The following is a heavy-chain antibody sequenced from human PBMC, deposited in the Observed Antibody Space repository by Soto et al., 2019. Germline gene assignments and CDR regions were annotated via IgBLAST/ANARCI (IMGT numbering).Heavy chain of an antibody. V-gene: IGHV1-46*01. CDR3: ARGRGSYGSGGHTKTY. CDR2: INPSGGST. J-gene: IGHJ4*02. CDR1: GYTFTSYY. Sequence: ASVKVSCKASGYTFTSYYMHWVRQAPGQGLEWMGIINPSGGSTSYAQKFQGRVTMTRDTSTSTVYMELSSLRSEDTAVYYCARGRGSYGSGGHTKTYWGQGTLVTAS. D-gene: IGHD3-10*01.